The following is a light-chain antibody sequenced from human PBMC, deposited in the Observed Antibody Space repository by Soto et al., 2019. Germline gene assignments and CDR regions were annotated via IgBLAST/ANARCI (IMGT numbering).Light chain of an antibody. CDR1: QSISSY. Sequence: TITCRASQSISSYLNWYQQKPGRTPELLIHGASRLQSGVPARFSGSGSGTDFTLSINSLQPEDFATYYCQQAYSFPITFGQGTRLEIK. CDR2: GAS. V-gene: IGKV1-39*01. J-gene: IGKJ5*01. CDR3: QQAYSFPIT.